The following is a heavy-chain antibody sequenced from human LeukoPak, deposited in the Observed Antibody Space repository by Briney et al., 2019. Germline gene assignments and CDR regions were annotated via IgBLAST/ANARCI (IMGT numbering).Heavy chain of an antibody. CDR2: IKQDGSEK. CDR3: ARVGRLWTTPVYFDY. CDR1: GFTFSSYG. D-gene: IGHD3-10*01. Sequence: GGSLRLSCAASGFTFSSYGMHWVRQAPGKGLEWVANIKQDGSEKYYVDSVKGRFTISRDNAKNSLYLQMNSLRAEDTAVYYCARVGRLWTTPVYFDYWGQGTLVTVSS. J-gene: IGHJ4*02. V-gene: IGHV3-7*01.